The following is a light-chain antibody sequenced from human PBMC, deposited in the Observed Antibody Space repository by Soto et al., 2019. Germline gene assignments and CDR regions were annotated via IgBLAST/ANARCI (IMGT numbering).Light chain of an antibody. CDR3: QQYNNWPAP. CDR1: QSVSSN. Sequence: EIVMTQSPATLSVSPGERATLSCRASQSVSSNLAWYQQKPGQAPRLLIYGASTRATGIPARFSGSGSGTEFTLTISSLQSEDFAVYYCQQYNNWPAPLGPGPKVDIK. CDR2: GAS. V-gene: IGKV3-15*01. J-gene: IGKJ3*01.